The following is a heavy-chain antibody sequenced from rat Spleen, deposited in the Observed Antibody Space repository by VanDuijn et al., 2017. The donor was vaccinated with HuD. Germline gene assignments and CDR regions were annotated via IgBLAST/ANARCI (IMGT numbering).Heavy chain of an antibody. J-gene: IGHJ2*01. D-gene: IGHD3-1*01. CDR2: IWTGGGA. CDR1: GFSLSNYH. CDR3: ARHPWGGAPYY. Sequence: QVQLKESGPGLVQPSQTLSLTCTVSGFSLSNYHVSWVRQPPGKGLEWMGVIWTGGGADYNSALKSRLSISRDTSKSQVFLKMDSLQPEDTGTYYCARHPWGGAPYYWGQGVMVTVSS. V-gene: IGHV2-43*01.